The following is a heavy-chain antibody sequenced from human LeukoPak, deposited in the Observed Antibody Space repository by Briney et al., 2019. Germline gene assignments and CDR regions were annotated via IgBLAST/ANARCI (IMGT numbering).Heavy chain of an antibody. V-gene: IGHV3-23*01. J-gene: IGHJ4*02. CDR3: ATLKGGSTVITKGDY. CDR1: GFTFSSYA. Sequence: GGSLRLSCAASGFTFSSYAMSWVRQAPGKGLDWVSSISGGGGNTYYADSVKGRFTISRDNSKNTLYLQMNSLGAEDTAVYYCATLKGGSTVITKGDYWGQGTLVTVSS. CDR2: ISGGGGNT. D-gene: IGHD4-17*01.